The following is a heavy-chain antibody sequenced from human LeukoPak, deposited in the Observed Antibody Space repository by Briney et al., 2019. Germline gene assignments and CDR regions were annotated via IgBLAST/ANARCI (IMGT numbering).Heavy chain of an antibody. Sequence: GGSLRLSCAASGFTFSSYAMSWVRQAPGKGLEWVSAISGSGGSTYYADSVKGRFTISRDNAKNSLYLQMNSLRAEDTAVYYCARYSSGYSAFDYWGQGTLVTVSS. V-gene: IGHV3-23*01. J-gene: IGHJ4*02. CDR3: ARYSSGYSAFDY. CDR2: ISGSGGST. CDR1: GFTFSSYA. D-gene: IGHD3-22*01.